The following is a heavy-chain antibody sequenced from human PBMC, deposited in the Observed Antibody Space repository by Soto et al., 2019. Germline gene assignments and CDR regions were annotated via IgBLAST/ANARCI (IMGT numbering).Heavy chain of an antibody. D-gene: IGHD3-3*01. J-gene: IGHJ1*01. Sequence: QVLLVQSGAEVKKPGTSVKLSCKASGYIFTAYSMHWVRQAPGQGPQWMGVINPGAGDTKYAQKFPDRVTMTRDTSTNTVYLALSSLRSDDTAVYYCAREKNTGDSSTYYEPGGFFQYWGQGTLITVSS. CDR3: AREKNTGDSSTYYEPGGFFQY. V-gene: IGHV1-46*01. CDR2: INPGAGDT. CDR1: GYIFTAYS.